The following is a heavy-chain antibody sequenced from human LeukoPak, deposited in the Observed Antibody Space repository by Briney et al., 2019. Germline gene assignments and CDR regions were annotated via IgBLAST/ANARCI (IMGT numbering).Heavy chain of an antibody. D-gene: IGHD3-22*01. Sequence: WASVKVSCKASGYTFTGYYIHWVRQAPGQGLEWMGWISAYNGNTNYAQKRQGRVTMTTDTSTSTPYMELRSLRSDHTAVYYCARVPGYYYESSGYYYRTDYYYYMDVWGKGTRVTIS. CDR3: ARVPGYYYESSGYYYRTDYYYYMDV. J-gene: IGHJ6*03. V-gene: IGHV1-18*04. CDR1: GYTFTGYY. CDR2: ISAYNGNT.